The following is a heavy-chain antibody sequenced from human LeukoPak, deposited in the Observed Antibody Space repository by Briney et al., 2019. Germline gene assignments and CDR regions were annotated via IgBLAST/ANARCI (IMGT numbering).Heavy chain of an antibody. D-gene: IGHD2-15*01. J-gene: IGHJ6*02. Sequence: ASVKVSCKASGYTFTGYYMHWVRQAPGQGLEWMGWINPNSGGTNYAQKFQGRVTMTRDTSISTAYMELSRLRSDDTAVYYCARDDCSGGSCYSGRHYYCYGMDVWGQGTTVTVSS. CDR3: ARDDCSGGSCYSGRHYYCYGMDV. CDR2: INPNSGGT. CDR1: GYTFTGYY. V-gene: IGHV1-2*02.